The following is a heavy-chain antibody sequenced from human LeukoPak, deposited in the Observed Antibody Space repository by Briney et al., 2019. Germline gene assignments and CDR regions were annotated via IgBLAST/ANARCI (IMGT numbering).Heavy chain of an antibody. CDR1: GYSISSGYY. D-gene: IGHD3-3*01. CDR2: IYHSGST. Sequence: SETLSLTCTVSGYSISSGYYWGWIRQPPGKGLEWIGSIYHSGSTYYNPSLKGRVTISVDTSKNQFSLKLSSVTAADTAVYYCARSRTNAFDIWGQGTMVTVSS. J-gene: IGHJ3*02. V-gene: IGHV4-38-2*02. CDR3: ARSRTNAFDI.